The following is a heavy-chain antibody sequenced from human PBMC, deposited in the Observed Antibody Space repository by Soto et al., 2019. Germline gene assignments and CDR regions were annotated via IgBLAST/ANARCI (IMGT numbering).Heavy chain of an antibody. CDR1: GFTFSSYG. D-gene: IGHD4-17*01. CDR3: AREGYGENWLDS. V-gene: IGHV3-33*01. CDR2: IWYDGSNK. Sequence: GGSLRLSCAASGFTFSSYGMHWVRQAPGKGLEWVAVIWYDGSNKYYADSVKGRFTISRDNSKNTLYLQMNSLRAEDTAVYYYAREGYGENWLDSWGQGPLVTVSS. J-gene: IGHJ5*01.